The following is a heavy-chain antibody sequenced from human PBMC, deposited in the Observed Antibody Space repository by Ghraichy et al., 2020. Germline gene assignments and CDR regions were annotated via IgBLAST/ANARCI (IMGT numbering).Heavy chain of an antibody. D-gene: IGHD2-15*01. CDR3: ARQPAATMREFAFDY. CDR1: GDSISSGSFF. Sequence: SETLSLTCTVSGDSISSGSFFWGWIRQPPGKGLDWIGIVFYSGSTYYNPSLKSRVTISVDTSKNQFSLKLSSVTAAETAVYWCARQPAATMREFAFDYWGQGTLVTVSS. V-gene: IGHV4-39*01. CDR2: VFYSGST. J-gene: IGHJ4*02.